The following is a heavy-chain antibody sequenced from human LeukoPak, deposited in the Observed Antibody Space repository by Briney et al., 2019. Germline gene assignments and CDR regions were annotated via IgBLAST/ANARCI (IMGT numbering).Heavy chain of an antibody. V-gene: IGHV4-59*01. D-gene: IGHD3-3*01. CDR2: IYYSGST. CDR1: GGSISSYY. CDR3: ARYGVAMDDAFDI. J-gene: IGHJ3*02. Sequence: SETLSLTCTVSGGSISSYYWSWLRQPPGKGLEWIGYIYYSGSTNYSPSLKSRVTISVDTSKNQFSLKLSSVTAADTAVYYCARYGVAMDDAFDIWGQGTMVTVSS.